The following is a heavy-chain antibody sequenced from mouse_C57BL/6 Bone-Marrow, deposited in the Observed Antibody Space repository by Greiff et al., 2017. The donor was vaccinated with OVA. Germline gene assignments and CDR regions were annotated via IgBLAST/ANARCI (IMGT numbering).Heavy chain of an antibody. J-gene: IGHJ3*01. Sequence: EVLLVESGPGMVKPSQSLSLTCTVTGYSITSGYDWHWIRHFPGNKLEWMGYISYSGSTNYNPSLKSRISITHDTSKNHFFLKLNSVTTEDTATYYCARDGGTDWFAYWGQGTLVTVSA. D-gene: IGHD4-1*01. V-gene: IGHV3-1*01. CDR3: ARDGGTDWFAY. CDR2: ISYSGST. CDR1: GYSITSGYD.